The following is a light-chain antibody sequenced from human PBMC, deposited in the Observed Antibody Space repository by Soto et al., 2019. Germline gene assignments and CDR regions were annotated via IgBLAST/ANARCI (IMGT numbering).Light chain of an antibody. Sequence: VLTQSPGTLSLSPGEGATLSCRASQRVASDLAWYLQKPGQPPRLLIYDASIRATGIPDRITGSGSERDFTLTISRLEPEDAAVYYCQQYLNSPRTFGQGTKLEIK. CDR1: QRVASD. V-gene: IGKV3-20*01. J-gene: IGKJ1*01. CDR3: QQYLNSPRT. CDR2: DAS.